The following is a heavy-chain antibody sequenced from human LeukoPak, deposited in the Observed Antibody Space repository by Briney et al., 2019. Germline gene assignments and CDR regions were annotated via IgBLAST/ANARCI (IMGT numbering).Heavy chain of an antibody. CDR1: GFTFSGRW. D-gene: IGHD1-26*01. CDR3: ARSGYYNGYDY. J-gene: IGHJ4*02. Sequence: GGSLRLSCVASGFTFSGRWMHWVRQVPGEGLMAVSRITPDGSATAYADSVKGRFTISRDNAKNTLYLEMNSLTAEDTALYYCARSGYYNGYDYWGQGTLVTVSS. V-gene: IGHV3-74*03. CDR2: ITPDGSAT.